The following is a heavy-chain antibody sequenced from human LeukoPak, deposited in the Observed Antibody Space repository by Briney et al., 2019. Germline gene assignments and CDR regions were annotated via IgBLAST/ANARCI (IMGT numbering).Heavy chain of an antibody. J-gene: IGHJ5*02. D-gene: IGHD3-22*01. V-gene: IGHV1-69*05. CDR1: GGTFSSYA. CDR3: ARAFENYYDSSGYYYQWFDP. CDR2: IIPIFGTA. Sequence: SVKVSCKASGGTFSSYAISRVRQAPGQGLEWMGRIIPIFGTANYAQKFQGRVTITTDESTSTAYMELSSLRSEDTAVYYCARAFENYYDSSGYYYQWFDPWGQGTLVTVSS.